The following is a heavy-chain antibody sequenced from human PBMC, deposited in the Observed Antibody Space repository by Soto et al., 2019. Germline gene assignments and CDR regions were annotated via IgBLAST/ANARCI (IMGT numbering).Heavy chain of an antibody. J-gene: IGHJ6*02. Sequence: SETLSLTCTVSGGSISSSSYYWGWIRQPPGKGLEWIGSIYYSGSTYYNPSLKSRVTISVDTSKNQFSLKLSSVTAADTAVYYCASGIAAAKATYYYYYYGMDVWGQGTTVTVSS. CDR2: IYYSGST. V-gene: IGHV4-39*01. CDR3: ASGIAAAKATYYYYYYGMDV. D-gene: IGHD6-13*01. CDR1: GGSISSSSYY.